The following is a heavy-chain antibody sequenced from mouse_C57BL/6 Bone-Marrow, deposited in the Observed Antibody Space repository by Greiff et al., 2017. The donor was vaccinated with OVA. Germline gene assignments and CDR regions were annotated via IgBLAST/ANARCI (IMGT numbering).Heavy chain of an antibody. CDR2: IYPGDGDT. J-gene: IGHJ3*01. Sequence: QVQLKESGPELVKPGASVKISCKASGYAFSSSWMNWVKQRPGKGLEWIGRIYPGDGDTNYNGKFKGKATLTADKSSSTAYMQLSSLTSEDSAVYFCARSGGWLLRGFAYWGQGTLVTVSA. CDR3: ARSGGWLLRGFAY. CDR1: GYAFSSSW. D-gene: IGHD2-3*01. V-gene: IGHV1-82*01.